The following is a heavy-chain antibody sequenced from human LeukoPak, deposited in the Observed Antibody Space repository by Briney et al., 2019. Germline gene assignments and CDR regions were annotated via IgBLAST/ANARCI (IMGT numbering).Heavy chain of an antibody. CDR1: GYTFTSYG. CDR3: GRDDRYHDFWSGSAFVI. Sequence: ASVKVSCKASGYTFTSYGISWVRQAPGQGLEWMGWISAYNGNTNYAQKLQGRVTMTTDTSTSTAYMELRSLSSDDTAVYYCGRDDRYHDFWSGSAFVIWGQGTMVTVSS. J-gene: IGHJ3*02. D-gene: IGHD3-3*01. V-gene: IGHV1-18*01. CDR2: ISAYNGNT.